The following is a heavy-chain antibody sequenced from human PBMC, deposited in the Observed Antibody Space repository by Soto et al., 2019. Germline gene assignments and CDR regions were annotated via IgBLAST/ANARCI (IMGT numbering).Heavy chain of an antibody. CDR1: GYTFTSYY. J-gene: IGHJ6*02. Sequence: QVQLVQSGAEVRRPGASVKVSGKASGYTFTSYYMHWVRQAPGQGLEWMGIINSGSGSTSSAQKVHRSVSVTRATSTRTVYMELFNLMSEETAVYYCARDTNVAITFHYYGMDVWGQGTTVTVSS. CDR2: INSGSGST. D-gene: IGHD3-16*01. CDR3: ARDTNVAITFHYYGMDV. V-gene: IGHV1-46*01.